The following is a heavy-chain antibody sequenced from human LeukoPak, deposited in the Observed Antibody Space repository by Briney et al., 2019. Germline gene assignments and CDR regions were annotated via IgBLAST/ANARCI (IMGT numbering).Heavy chain of an antibody. Sequence: GTSLRLSCAGSGFDFDYYGMHWVRQAPGKGLEWVAIISYDGSKKNYADSVKGRFTISRDNSKNTLYLQMNSLRAEDTAVYYCAKDLSMIVLSSCDYWGQGTLVTVSS. CDR3: AKDLSMIVLSSCDY. D-gene: IGHD3-22*01. CDR2: ISYDGSKK. J-gene: IGHJ4*02. V-gene: IGHV3-30*18. CDR1: GFDFDYYG.